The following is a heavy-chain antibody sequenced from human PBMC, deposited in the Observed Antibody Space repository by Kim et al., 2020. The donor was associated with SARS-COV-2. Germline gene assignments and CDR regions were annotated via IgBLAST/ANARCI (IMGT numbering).Heavy chain of an antibody. CDR2: IFNHGTRT. J-gene: IGHJ6*02. CDR1: GFTFSNYW. Sequence: GGSLRLSCAASGFTFSNYWMKWVRQAPGKGLEWVSRIFNHGTRTTYADSVRGRFTISRDNAKNTLFLQMNSLRAEDTAVSYCGVLMTAIFSDGMDFWGQG. CDR3: GVLMTAIFSDGMDF. D-gene: IGHD2-21*02. V-gene: IGHV3-74*01.